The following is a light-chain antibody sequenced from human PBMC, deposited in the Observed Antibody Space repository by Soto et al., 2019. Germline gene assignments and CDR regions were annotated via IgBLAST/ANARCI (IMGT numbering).Light chain of an antibody. J-gene: IGKJ5*01. CDR1: QSVSSN. CDR2: GAS. V-gene: IGKV3D-15*01. CDR3: QQYNNWPPGIT. Sequence: EIVLTQSPGTLSLSPGERATLSCRASQSVSSNLACYQQKPGQAPRLLLYGASTRVTGIPARFSGSGSGTEFTLTISSLQSEDFAVYYCQQYNNWPPGITFGQGTRLENK.